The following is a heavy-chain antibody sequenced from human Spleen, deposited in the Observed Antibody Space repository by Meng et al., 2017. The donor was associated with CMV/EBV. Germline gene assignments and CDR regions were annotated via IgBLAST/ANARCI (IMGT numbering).Heavy chain of an antibody. CDR3: AKDKVDYYARNDAFDV. D-gene: IGHD4/OR15-4a*01. Sequence: GESLKISCAASGFTFSSYWMSWVRQAPGKGLEWVAVIWYDGSNKYYADSVKGRFTISRDNSKNTLYLHMNSLRAEDTAVYYCAKDKVDYYARNDAFDVWGQGTMVTVSS. CDR2: IWYDGSNK. J-gene: IGHJ3*01. V-gene: IGHV3-33*06. CDR1: GFTFSSYW.